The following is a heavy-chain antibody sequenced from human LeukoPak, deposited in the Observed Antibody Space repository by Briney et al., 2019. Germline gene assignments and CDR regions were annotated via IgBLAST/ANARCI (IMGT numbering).Heavy chain of an antibody. CDR1: GFTFSSYS. CDR2: ISSSSSYI. CDR3: ARDGYSYGPGYGMDV. D-gene: IGHD5-18*01. J-gene: IGHJ6*02. Sequence: PGGSLRLSCAPSGFTFSSYSMNWVRQAPGKGLEWVSSISSSSSYIYYADSVKGRFTISRDNAKNSLYLQMNSLRAENTAVYYCARDGYSYGPGYGMDVWGQGTTVTVSS. V-gene: IGHV3-21*01.